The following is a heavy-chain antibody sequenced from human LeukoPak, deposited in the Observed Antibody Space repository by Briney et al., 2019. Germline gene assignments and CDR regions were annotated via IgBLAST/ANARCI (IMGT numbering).Heavy chain of an antibody. CDR3: ARSATVFQNWFDP. V-gene: IGHV3-30-3*01. Sequence: GGSLRLSCTASGFTFSSFTMHWVRQAPGKGLEWVAVISFDGNNKYFADSVKGRFTISRDNSKNTLDLQMNSLRAEDTAVYYCARSATVFQNWFDPWGQGALVTVSS. J-gene: IGHJ5*02. CDR2: ISFDGNNK. D-gene: IGHD3-9*01. CDR1: GFTFSSFT.